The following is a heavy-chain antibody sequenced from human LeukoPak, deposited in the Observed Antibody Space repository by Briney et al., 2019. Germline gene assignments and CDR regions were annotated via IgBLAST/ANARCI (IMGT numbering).Heavy chain of an antibody. D-gene: IGHD4-23*01. J-gene: IGHJ4*02. CDR1: GFTFSSYA. CDR3: VRDLDLGGYSSFEY. CDR2: ISGSGTNT. V-gene: IGHV3-23*01. Sequence: PGGSLRLSCAASGFTFSSYAMSWARQAPGKGLEWVSTISGSGTNTLYEDSVKGRFTISRDSAKNSLYLQMNTLRAEDTAVYYCVRDLDLGGYSSFEYWGQGTLVTVSS.